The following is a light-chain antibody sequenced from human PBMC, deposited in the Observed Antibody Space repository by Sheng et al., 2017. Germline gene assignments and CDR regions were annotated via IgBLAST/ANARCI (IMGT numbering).Light chain of an antibody. CDR1: SSDIGSNY. J-gene: IGLJ2*01. V-gene: IGLV1-47*02. CDR3: AVWDDSLNGPV. Sequence: QSVLTQSPSASGTPGQRVTISCSGSSSDIGSNYVYRYQQFPGTAPRLLLYSDNQRPSGVPDRFSGSQSGTSASLAITGLRSEDEADYHCAVWDDSLNGPVFGGGTKLIVL. CDR2: SDN.